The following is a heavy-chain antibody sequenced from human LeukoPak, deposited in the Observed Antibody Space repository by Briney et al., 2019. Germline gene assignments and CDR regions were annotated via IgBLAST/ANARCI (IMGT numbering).Heavy chain of an antibody. J-gene: IGHJ4*02. D-gene: IGHD3-22*01. CDR1: GFTFGDYA. V-gene: IGHV3-49*04. Sequence: GGSLRLSCTASGFTFGDYAMSWVRQAPGKGLEWVGFIRSKAYGGTTEYAASVKGRFTISRDDSKSIAYLQMNSLKTEDTAVYYCTRAARPYYYDSSGYYGDYWGQGTLVTVSS. CDR2: IRSKAYGGTT. CDR3: TRAARPYYYDSSGYYGDY.